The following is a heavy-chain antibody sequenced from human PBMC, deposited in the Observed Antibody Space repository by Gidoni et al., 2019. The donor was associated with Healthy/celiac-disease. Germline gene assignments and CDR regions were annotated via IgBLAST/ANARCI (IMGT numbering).Heavy chain of an antibody. CDR3: ARGEGDYGDYFFDY. CDR2: INHSGST. V-gene: IGHV4-34*01. J-gene: IGHJ4*02. D-gene: IGHD4-17*01. Sequence: QVQLQQWGAGLLKPSETLSLTCAVYGGSFSGYYWSWIRQLPGKGLEWIGEINHSGSTNYNPSLKSRVTISVDTSKNQFSLKLSSVTAADTAVYYCARGEGDYGDYFFDYWGQGTLVTVSS. CDR1: GGSFSGYY.